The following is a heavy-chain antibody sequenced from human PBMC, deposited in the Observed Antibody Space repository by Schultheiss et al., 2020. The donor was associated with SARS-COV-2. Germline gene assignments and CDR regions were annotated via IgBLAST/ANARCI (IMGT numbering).Heavy chain of an antibody. J-gene: IGHJ1*01. D-gene: IGHD3-22*01. Sequence: GGSLRLSCAASGFTFSSYWMHWVRQAPGKGLVWVSSISSSSSYIYYADSVKGRFTISRDNAKNSLYLQMNSLRAEDTAVYYCARDVSSGLYFQHWGQGTLVTVSS. CDR2: ISSSSSYI. CDR1: GFTFSSYW. V-gene: IGHV3-21*01. CDR3: ARDVSSGLYFQH.